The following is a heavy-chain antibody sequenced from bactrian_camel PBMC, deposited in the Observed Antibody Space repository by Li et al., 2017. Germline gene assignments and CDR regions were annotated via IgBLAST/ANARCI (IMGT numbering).Heavy chain of an antibody. J-gene: IGHJ4*01. CDR3: ANLDGHY. V-gene: IGHV3S53*01. CDR1: FVTAC. Sequence: HVQLVESGGGLVQPGGSLRLSCTASFVTACAGWFRQVPGKEREGVVVINGFGTTIYADSVKGRFTLSRNNAKTTIYLQMNSLKAEDTAMYYCANLDGHYWGQGTQVTV. CDR2: INGFGTT.